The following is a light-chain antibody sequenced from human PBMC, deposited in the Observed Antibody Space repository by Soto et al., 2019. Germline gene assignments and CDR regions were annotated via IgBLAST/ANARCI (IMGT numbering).Light chain of an antibody. J-gene: IGLJ1*01. CDR2: EVI. CDR3: SSYSSTTTREA. V-gene: IGLV2-14*01. Sequence: QSVLTQPASVSGSPGQSITISCTGTSSDVGGYNFVSWYQHHPGTPPKLIIYEVIHRPPGVSNRFSGSKSAITASLTISGLQVEDEADYFCSSYSSTTTREAFGTGTKVTVL. CDR1: SSDVGGYNF.